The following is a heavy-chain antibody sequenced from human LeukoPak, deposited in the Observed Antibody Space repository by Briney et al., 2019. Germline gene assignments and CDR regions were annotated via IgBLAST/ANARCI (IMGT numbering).Heavy chain of an antibody. J-gene: IGHJ5*02. Sequence: SQTLSLTCAISGDSVSSNSAAWNWIRQSPARGLEWLGRTYYRCKWDNDYAVSVKSRITINPDTSKNQFTLHLNSVTPEDTAVYYCARDTGVRGSFGWFDPWGQGTLVTVSS. V-gene: IGHV6-1*01. D-gene: IGHD2-15*01. CDR1: GDSVSSNSAA. CDR2: TYYRCKWDN. CDR3: ARDTGVRGSFGWFDP.